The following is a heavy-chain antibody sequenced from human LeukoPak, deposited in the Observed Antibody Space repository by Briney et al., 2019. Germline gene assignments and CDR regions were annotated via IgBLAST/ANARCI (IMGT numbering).Heavy chain of an antibody. D-gene: IGHD5-18*01. J-gene: IGHJ6*03. CDR1: GYTFTGYY. Sequence: ASVKVSCKASGYTFTGYYIHWVRQAPGQGLEWMGWINPNSGVTNYAQKLQGRVTMTTDTSTSTAYMELRSLRSDDTAVYYCARESGYSYGNYYYYYMDVWGKGTTVTISS. CDR3: ARESGYSYGNYYYYYMDV. CDR2: INPNSGVT. V-gene: IGHV1-2*02.